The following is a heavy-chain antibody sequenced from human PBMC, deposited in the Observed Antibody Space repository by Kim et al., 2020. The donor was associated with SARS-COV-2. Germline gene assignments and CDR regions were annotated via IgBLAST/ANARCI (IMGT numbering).Heavy chain of an antibody. D-gene: IGHD3-22*01. CDR3: AKSRGSGYITTFSDY. V-gene: IGHV3-23*03. Sequence: DSVKGRFTISRDNSKNTLYLQMNSLRAEDTAVYYCAKSRGSGYITTFSDYWGQGTLVTVSS. J-gene: IGHJ4*02.